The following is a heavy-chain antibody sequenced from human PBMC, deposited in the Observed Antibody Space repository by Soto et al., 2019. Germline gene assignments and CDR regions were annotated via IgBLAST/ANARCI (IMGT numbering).Heavy chain of an antibody. CDR1: GFTFSSYG. CDR2: ISYDGNNK. Sequence: QVQLVESGGGVVQPGRSLRLSCAASGFTFSSYGMHWVRQAPGKGLEWVAVISYDGNNKYYADSVKGGFTISRDDSKNTVYLEMNSLRNEDTAVYSCAKDAHCCSSGVCLHNWVDPWGQGTLVTVSS. V-gene: IGHV3-30*18. D-gene: IGHD2-8*01. J-gene: IGHJ5*02. CDR3: AKDAHCCSSGVCLHNWVDP.